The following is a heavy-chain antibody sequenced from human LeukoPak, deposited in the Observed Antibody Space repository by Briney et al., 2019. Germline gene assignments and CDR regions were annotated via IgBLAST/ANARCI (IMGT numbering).Heavy chain of an antibody. CDR3: ARHKHYYYYYMDV. J-gene: IGHJ6*03. Sequence: KPSETLSLTCAVYGGSFSGYYWGWIRQPPGKGLEWIGSIYHSGSTYYNPSLKSRVTISVDTSKNQFSLKLSSVTAADTAVYYCARHKHYYYYYMDVWGKGTTVTISS. CDR2: IYHSGST. V-gene: IGHV4-34*01. CDR1: GGSFSGYY.